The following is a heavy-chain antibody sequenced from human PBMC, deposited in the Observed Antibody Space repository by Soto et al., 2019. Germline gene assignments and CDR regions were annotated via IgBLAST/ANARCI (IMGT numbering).Heavy chain of an antibody. CDR2: INPNGGGT. V-gene: IGHV1-46*01. CDR1: EYNFINYF. CDR3: ARDGWFSALRIPFGMDV. D-gene: IGHD3-3*01. J-gene: IGHJ6*02. Sequence: QAHLVQSGAEVKIPGPSVKVSCKASEYNFINYFIHWVNRAQEQGLEWMGIINPNGGGTPSAQKFQGRVTLTRDTSTSTVYMDLSSLTSEDTAIYYCARDGWFSALRIPFGMDVWGQGTTVTVSS.